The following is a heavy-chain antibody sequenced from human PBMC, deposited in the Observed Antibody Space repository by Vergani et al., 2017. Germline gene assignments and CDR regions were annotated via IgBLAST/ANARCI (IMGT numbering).Heavy chain of an antibody. CDR2: ISYDGSNK. V-gene: IGHV3-30*18. D-gene: IGHD6-13*01. CDR1: GFTFSSYG. J-gene: IGHJ4*02. CDR3: ANLYPRYSSSWFFDY. Sequence: VQLVESGGGLVQPGGSLRLSCAASGFTFSSYGMHWVRQAPGKGLGWVAVISYDGSNKYYADSVKGRFTISRDNSKNTLYLQMNSLRAEDTAVYYCANLYPRYSSSWFFDYWGQGTLVTVSS.